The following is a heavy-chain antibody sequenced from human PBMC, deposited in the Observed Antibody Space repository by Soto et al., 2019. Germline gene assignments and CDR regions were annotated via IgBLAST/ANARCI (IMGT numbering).Heavy chain of an antibody. CDR3: SHWILRTVVGLVTTTALYFDF. D-gene: IGHD3-3*01. CDR2: IYWDDDN. J-gene: IGHJ4*02. CDR1: GFSLTTSGVG. Sequence: QITLNESGPTVVKPAETLTLTCTFSGFSLTTSGVGVGWIRQSPGKAPEWLALIYWDDDNRYSASLKSSLTITKDSAKNQLGLRMARVDPADTATSCCSHWILRTVVGLVTTTALYFDFWGQGTPVVLSS. V-gene: IGHV2-5*02.